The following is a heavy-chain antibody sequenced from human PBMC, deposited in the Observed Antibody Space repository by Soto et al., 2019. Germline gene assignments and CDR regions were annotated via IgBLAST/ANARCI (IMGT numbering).Heavy chain of an antibody. V-gene: IGHV4-39*01. Sequence: QLQLQESGPGLVKPSETLSLTCTVSGGSISSSSYYWGWIRQPPGKGLEWIGSIYYSGSTYYNPSLKSRVTISVDTSKNQFSLKLSSVTAADTAVYYCASTPGIAVPVDYWGQGTLVTVSS. CDR1: GGSISSSSYY. J-gene: IGHJ4*02. D-gene: IGHD6-19*01. CDR3: ASTPGIAVPVDY. CDR2: IYYSGST.